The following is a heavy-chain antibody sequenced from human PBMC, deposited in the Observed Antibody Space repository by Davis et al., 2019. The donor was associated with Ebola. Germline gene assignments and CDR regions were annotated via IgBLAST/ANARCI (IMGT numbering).Heavy chain of an antibody. D-gene: IGHD6-13*01. CDR3: ARIAAAEGSPDV. Sequence: GESLKISCAASGFTVRTTYMSWVRQAPGKGLEWVSVIYSGGTTRYADYADSVEGRFTISRDNSKNTLYLQMNSLRAEDTAVYYCARIAAAEGSPDVWGQGTTVTVSS. J-gene: IGHJ6*02. CDR2: IYSGGTT. V-gene: IGHV3-66*01. CDR1: GFTVRTTY.